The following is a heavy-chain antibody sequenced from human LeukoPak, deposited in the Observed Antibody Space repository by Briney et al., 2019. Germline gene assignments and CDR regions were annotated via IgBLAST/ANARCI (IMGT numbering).Heavy chain of an antibody. Sequence: ASVKVSCKASGYTFTSYDINWVRQATGQGLEWMGWMNPNSGNTGYAQKFQGRVTITRNTSISTAYMELSSLRSEDTAVYYCARVVGSGSYRYFDYWGQGTLVTVSS. CDR3: ARVVGSGSYRYFDY. J-gene: IGHJ4*02. CDR1: GYTFTSYD. CDR2: MNPNSGNT. V-gene: IGHV1-8*03. D-gene: IGHD1-26*01.